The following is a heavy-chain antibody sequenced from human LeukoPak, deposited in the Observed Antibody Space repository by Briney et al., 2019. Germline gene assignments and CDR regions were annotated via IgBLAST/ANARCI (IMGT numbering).Heavy chain of an antibody. V-gene: IGHV3-30*02. CDR2: IWYDGTKK. J-gene: IGHJ4*02. CDR3: VKGSWYGDYLAY. D-gene: IGHD4-17*01. CDR1: GFTFSSYG. Sequence: PGGSLRLSCAASGFTFSSYGMHWVRQAPGKGLEWVAFIWYDGTKKHYADSVKGRFTISRDNSENTMYLQVNRLRAEDTAMYYCVKGSWYGDYLAYWGQGTLVTVAS.